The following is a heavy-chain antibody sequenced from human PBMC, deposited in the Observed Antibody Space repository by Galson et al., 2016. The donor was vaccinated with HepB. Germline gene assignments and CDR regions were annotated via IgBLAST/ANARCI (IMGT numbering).Heavy chain of an antibody. CDR2: ISGSDAST. D-gene: IGHD2-2*01. J-gene: IGHJ6*02. V-gene: IGHV3-23*01. Sequence: SLRLSCAASGFTLNTYAMNWVRQAPGKGLEWVSGISGSDASTYYADSVKGRFTISRDNSKNTLYLQMNSLRVEDTAVYYCARDGQYLAPYSMDVWGQGTTVTVSS. CDR3: ARDGQYLAPYSMDV. CDR1: GFTLNTYA.